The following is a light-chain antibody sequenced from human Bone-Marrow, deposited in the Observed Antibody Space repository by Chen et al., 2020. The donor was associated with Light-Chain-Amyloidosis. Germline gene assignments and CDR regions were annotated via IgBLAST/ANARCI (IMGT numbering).Light chain of an antibody. V-gene: IGLV2-14*01. CDR3: SSYTITNTLV. J-gene: IGLJ1*01. CDR1: SSDVGGDNH. Sequence: QSALTQPASVSGSPGQSITISCTGTSSDVGGDNHVSWYQQHPDKAPKLMIYEVTNRPSWVPDRFSGSKSDKTASLTSSGLKTEDEADYFCSSYTITNTLVFGSGTRVTVL. CDR2: EVT.